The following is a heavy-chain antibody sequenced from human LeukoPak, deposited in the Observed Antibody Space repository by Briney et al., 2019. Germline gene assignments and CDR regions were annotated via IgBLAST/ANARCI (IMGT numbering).Heavy chain of an antibody. V-gene: IGHV3-23*01. CDR1: GFTFSNYA. CDR2: ISGGGGNT. CDR3: AKGGRDTGGNWFDP. Sequence: GGSLRLSCAASGFTFSNYAMTWVRQAPGKGLEWVSGISGGGGNTYYADSVKGRFTTSRDNSKKTVHLQMSSLRAEDTAVYYCAKGGRDTGGNWFDPWGQGTLVTVSS. D-gene: IGHD2-8*02. J-gene: IGHJ5*02.